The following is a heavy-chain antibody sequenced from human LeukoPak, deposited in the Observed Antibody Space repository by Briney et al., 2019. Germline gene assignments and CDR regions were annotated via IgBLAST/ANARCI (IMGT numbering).Heavy chain of an antibody. D-gene: IGHD6-19*01. J-gene: IGHJ6*02. Sequence: PGGSLRLSCVASGFTFRDFSMSWVRQAPGKGLEWVSYISSSGSTIYYADSVKGRFTISRDNAKNSLYLQMNSLRAEDTAVYYCARDRSSGWSYGMDVWGQGTTVTVSS. V-gene: IGHV3-11*01. CDR1: GFTFRDFS. CDR2: ISSSGSTI. CDR3: ARDRSSGWSYGMDV.